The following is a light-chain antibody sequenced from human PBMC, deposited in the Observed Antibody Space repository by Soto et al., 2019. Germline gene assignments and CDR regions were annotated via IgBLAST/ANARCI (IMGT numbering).Light chain of an antibody. CDR1: QGISND. Sequence: DIQMTQSPSSLSASIGDRVTISCRASQGISNDLAWYQQKPGKVPYLLIYAASTSHSGVPSRFRGSGSGTDFTLPNSSLQPEDVATYYCQNYNSAPRTFGQGTKVDIK. J-gene: IGKJ1*01. CDR3: QNYNSAPRT. V-gene: IGKV1-27*01. CDR2: AAS.